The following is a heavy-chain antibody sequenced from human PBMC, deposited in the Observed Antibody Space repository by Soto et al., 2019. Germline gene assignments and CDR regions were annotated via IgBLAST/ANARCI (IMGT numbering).Heavy chain of an antibody. Sequence: QVHLVQSGAEVKKPGSSVKVSCKASGGTVSSYAITWVRQAPGKGLEWMGVFIPIFVSAHYAQKFQGRVTITADESTSTAYMELSGLRSEDTAIYYCARDLSSDSTGFRGYDLCGQGTLVTVSS. CDR3: ARDLSSDSTGFRGYDL. J-gene: IGHJ4*02. CDR1: GGTVSSYA. CDR2: FIPIFVSA. V-gene: IGHV1-69*01. D-gene: IGHD3-22*01.